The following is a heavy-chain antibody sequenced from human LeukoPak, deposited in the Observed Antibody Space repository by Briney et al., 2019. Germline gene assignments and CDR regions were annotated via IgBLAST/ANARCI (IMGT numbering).Heavy chain of an antibody. V-gene: IGHV4-4*07. Sequence: PSETLSLTCTVSGGSISSYYWSWIRQPAGKGLEWIGRIYTSGGTNYNPSLKSRVTMSVDTSKNQFSLKLSSVTAADTAVYYCARVRDSSGWTIIDYWGQGTLVTVSS. CDR3: ARVRDSSGWTIIDY. CDR1: GGSISSYY. CDR2: IYTSGGT. D-gene: IGHD6-19*01. J-gene: IGHJ4*02.